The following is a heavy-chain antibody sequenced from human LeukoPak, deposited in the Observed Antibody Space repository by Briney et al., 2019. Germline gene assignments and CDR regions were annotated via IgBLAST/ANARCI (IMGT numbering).Heavy chain of an antibody. CDR1: GFTFGDYA. CDR3: TCGLTYDFWSGYPFDY. Sequence: GGSLRLSCRASGFTFGDYAMSWVRQAPGKGLEWVGFIRSKAYGGTTEYAASVKGRFTISRDDSKSIAYLQMNSLKTEDTAVYYCTCGLTYDFWSGYPFDYWGQGTLVTVSS. D-gene: IGHD3-3*01. V-gene: IGHV3-49*04. J-gene: IGHJ4*02. CDR2: IRSKAYGGTT.